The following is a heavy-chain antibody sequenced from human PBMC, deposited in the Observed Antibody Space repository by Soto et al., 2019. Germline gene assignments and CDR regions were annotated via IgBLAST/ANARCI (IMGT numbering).Heavy chain of an antibody. D-gene: IGHD6-6*01. J-gene: IGHJ4*02. CDR1: GFTFSDYY. CDR3: ARESSIAASTAEDYFDY. CDR2: ISRSSSYT. Sequence: PGGSLRLSCAASGFTFSDYYMSWIRQAPGKGLEWVSYISRSSSYTNYADSVKGRFTISRDNAKNSLYLQMNSLRAEDTAVYYCARESSIAASTAEDYFDYWGQGTLVTVSS. V-gene: IGHV3-11*06.